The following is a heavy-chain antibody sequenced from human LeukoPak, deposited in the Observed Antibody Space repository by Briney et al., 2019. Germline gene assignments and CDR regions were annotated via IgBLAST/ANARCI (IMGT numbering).Heavy chain of an antibody. Sequence: GSLRLSCAASGFTFSNAWMSWVRQAPGKGLEWIGRIYSSGITIYNPSLESRVTMSVDTSKNQFSLKLRSVIAADTAVYYCARARSSGWGDFDYWGQGTLVTVSS. CDR3: ARARSSGWGDFDY. CDR1: GFTFSNAW. V-gene: IGHV4-4*07. CDR2: IYSSGIT. J-gene: IGHJ4*02. D-gene: IGHD6-19*01.